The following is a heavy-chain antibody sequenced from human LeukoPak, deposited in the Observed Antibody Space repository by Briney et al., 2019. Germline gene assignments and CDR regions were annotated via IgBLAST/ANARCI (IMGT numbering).Heavy chain of an antibody. CDR3: AGLGYSSGWYSFDY. Sequence: PGGSLRLSCAASGFTFSSYWMHWVRQAPGKGLEWVSSISSSSSYIYYADSVKGRFTISRDNAKNSLYLQMNSLRAEDTAVYCCAGLGYSSGWYSFDYWGQGTLVTVSS. V-gene: IGHV3-21*01. D-gene: IGHD6-19*01. J-gene: IGHJ4*02. CDR2: ISSSSSYI. CDR1: GFTFSSYW.